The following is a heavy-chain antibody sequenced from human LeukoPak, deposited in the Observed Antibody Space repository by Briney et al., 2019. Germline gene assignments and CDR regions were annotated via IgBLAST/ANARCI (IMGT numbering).Heavy chain of an antibody. D-gene: IGHD3-3*02. CDR2: IYTSGST. CDR3: ARRAVSSFFFLLGPTKFDY. Sequence: PSETLSLTCTVSGGSISSYYWSWIRQPAGKGLEWIGRIYTSGSTNYNPSLKSRVTMSVDTSKNQFSLKLSSVTAADTAVYYCARRAVSSFFFLLGPTKFDYWGQGTLVTVSS. V-gene: IGHV4-4*07. J-gene: IGHJ4*02. CDR1: GGSISSYY.